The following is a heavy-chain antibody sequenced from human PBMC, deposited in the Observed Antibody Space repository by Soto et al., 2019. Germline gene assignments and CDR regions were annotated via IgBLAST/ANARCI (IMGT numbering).Heavy chain of an antibody. Sequence: EVQLLESGGGLVQPGGSLRLSCAASGFTFSSYAMSWVRQAPGKGLEWVSAISGSGGSTYYADSVKGRFTISRDNSKNTLYLQINSLRAEDTAVYYCAKGTSSSWYKEPVDYWAREPWSPSPQ. CDR1: GFTFSSYA. CDR2: ISGSGGST. J-gene: IGHJ4*02. D-gene: IGHD6-13*01. CDR3: AKGTSSSWYKEPVDY. V-gene: IGHV3-23*01.